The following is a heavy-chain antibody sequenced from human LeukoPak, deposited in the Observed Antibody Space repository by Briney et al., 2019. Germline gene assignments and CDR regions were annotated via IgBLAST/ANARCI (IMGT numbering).Heavy chain of an antibody. J-gene: IGHJ6*02. V-gene: IGHV4-34*01. CDR2: INHSGST. D-gene: IGHD6-19*01. Sequence: SETLSLTCAVYGGSFSGYYWSWIRQPPGKGLEWIGEINHSGSTNYNPSLKSRVTISVDTSKNQFSLKLSSVTAADTAVYYCARPRGRYSSGWYGGMDVWGQGTTVTVSS. CDR1: GGSFSGYY. CDR3: ARPRGRYSSGWYGGMDV.